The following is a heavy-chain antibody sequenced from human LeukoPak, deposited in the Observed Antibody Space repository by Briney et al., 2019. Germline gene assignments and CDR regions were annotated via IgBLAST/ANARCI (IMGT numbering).Heavy chain of an antibody. CDR3: ARDDSDYDDAFFI. CDR2: IHYSGST. V-gene: IGHV4-59*02. CDR1: GGSVAPYY. J-gene: IGHJ3*02. Sequence: ASETLSLTCSVSGGSVAPYYWNWIRQSPGKGLEWIGYIHYSGSTKYNPSLESRVTISVDTSRNQFSLKLNSVTAADTAVYYCARDDSDYDDAFFIWGQGTMVSVSS. D-gene: IGHD5-12*01.